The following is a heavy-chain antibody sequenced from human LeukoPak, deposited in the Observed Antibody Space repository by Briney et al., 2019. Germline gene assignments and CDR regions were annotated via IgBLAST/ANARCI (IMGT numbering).Heavy chain of an antibody. CDR1: GFTFGDYA. J-gene: IGHJ3*02. CDR3: TRSVVPAAILWAFDI. V-gene: IGHV3-49*03. CDR2: IRSKAYGGTT. Sequence: GGSLRLSCTASGFTFGDYAMSWFRQAPGKGLEWVGFIRSKAYGGTTEYAASVKGRFTISRDDSKSIAYLQMNSLKTEDTAVYYCTRSVVPAAILWAFDIWGQGTMVTVSS. D-gene: IGHD2-2*02.